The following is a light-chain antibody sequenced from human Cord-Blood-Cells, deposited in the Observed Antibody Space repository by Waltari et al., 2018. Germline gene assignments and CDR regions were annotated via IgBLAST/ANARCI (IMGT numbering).Light chain of an antibody. CDR3: QQYYSYPLT. CDR1: QGISSY. J-gene: IGKJ4*01. CDR2: AAS. Sequence: AIRMTQSPSSFSASTGDRVTITCRASQGISSYLAWYQQKPGKAPKLLIYAASTLQSGVPSRFSGSGSGTEFTLTISCLQSEDLATYYCQQYYSYPLTCGGGTKVEIK. V-gene: IGKV1-8*01.